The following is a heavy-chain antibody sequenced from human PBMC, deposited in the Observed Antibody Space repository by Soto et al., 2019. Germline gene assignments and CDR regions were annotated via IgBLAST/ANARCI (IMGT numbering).Heavy chain of an antibody. CDR2: INGDGSST. Sequence: PGGSLRLSFAASGFTFSSYWMHWVRQAPGKGLVWVSRINGDGSSTTYADSVKGRFTISRDNAKNTLYLQMNSLRAEDTAVYYCASSLLTPFDYWGQGTLVTVSS. V-gene: IGHV3-74*01. CDR1: GFTFSSYW. D-gene: IGHD7-27*01. CDR3: ASSLLTPFDY. J-gene: IGHJ4*02.